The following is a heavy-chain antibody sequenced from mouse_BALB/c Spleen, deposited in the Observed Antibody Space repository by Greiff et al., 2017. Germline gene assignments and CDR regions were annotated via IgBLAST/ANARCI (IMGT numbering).Heavy chain of an antibody. D-gene: IGHD2-14*01. Sequence: DVMLVESGGGLVQPGGSRKLSCAASGFTFSSFGMHWVRQAPEKGLEWVAYISSGSSTIYYADTVKGRFTISRDNPKNTLFLQMTSLRSEDTAMYYCARNGYDVAWFAYWGQGTLVTVSA. V-gene: IGHV5-17*02. CDR1: GFTFSSFG. CDR2: ISSGSSTI. CDR3: ARNGYDVAWFAY. J-gene: IGHJ3*01.